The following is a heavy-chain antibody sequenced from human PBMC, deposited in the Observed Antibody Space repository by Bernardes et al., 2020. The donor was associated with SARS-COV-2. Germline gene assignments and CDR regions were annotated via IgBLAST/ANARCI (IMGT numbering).Heavy chain of an antibody. CDR2: IYYSGST. CDR1: GGSISSSSYY. CDR3: ARSPRVPEYYFDY. J-gene: IGHJ4*02. Sequence: SETLSLTCTVSGGSISSSSYYWGWIRQPPGKGLEWIGSIYYSGSTYYNPSLKSRVTISVDTSKNQFSLKLSSVTAADTAVYYCARSPRVPEYYFDYWGQGTLVTVSS. V-gene: IGHV4-39*01.